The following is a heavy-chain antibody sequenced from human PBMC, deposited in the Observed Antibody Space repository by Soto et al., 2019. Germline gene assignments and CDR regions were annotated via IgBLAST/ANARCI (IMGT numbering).Heavy chain of an antibody. CDR1: GFTFSSYA. Sequence: QVQLVESGGGVVQPGRSPRLSCAASGFTFSSYAMHWVRQAPGKGLEWVAVISYDGSNKYYADSVKGRFTISRDNSKNTLYLQMNSLRAEDTAVYYCARDGRSGSYSNWGQGTLVTVSS. CDR3: ARDGRSGSYSN. CDR2: ISYDGSNK. D-gene: IGHD1-26*01. V-gene: IGHV3-30-3*01. J-gene: IGHJ4*02.